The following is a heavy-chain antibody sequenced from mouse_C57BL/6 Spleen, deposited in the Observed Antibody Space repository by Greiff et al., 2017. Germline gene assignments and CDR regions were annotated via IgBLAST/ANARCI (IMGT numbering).Heavy chain of an antibody. D-gene: IGHD2-1*01. V-gene: IGHV1-15*01. J-gene: IGHJ2*01. CDR3: TRGDYGNCFGY. CDR1: GYTFTDYE. Sequence: VQLQQSGAELVRPGASVTLSCQASGYTFTDYEMHWVKQTPVHGLEWIGAIDPETGGTAYNQKFKGKAILTADKSSSTAYMELRSLTSEDSAVYYCTRGDYGNCFGYWGQGTTLTVSS. CDR2: IDPETGGT.